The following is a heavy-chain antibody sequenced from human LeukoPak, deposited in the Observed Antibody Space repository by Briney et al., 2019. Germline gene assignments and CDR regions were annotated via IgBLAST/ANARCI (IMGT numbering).Heavy chain of an antibody. J-gene: IGHJ4*02. CDR3: ARASSSGWLPDY. CDR1: GGSISSSRDY. CDR2: IYYSGST. Sequence: SETLSLTCIVSGGSISSSRDYWAWIRQPPGKGLEWVANIYYSGSTYYSPSLKSRVIISVDTSKNQFSLKLSSVTAADTAVYYCARASSSGWLPDYWGQGTLVTVSS. D-gene: IGHD6-19*01. V-gene: IGHV4-39*01.